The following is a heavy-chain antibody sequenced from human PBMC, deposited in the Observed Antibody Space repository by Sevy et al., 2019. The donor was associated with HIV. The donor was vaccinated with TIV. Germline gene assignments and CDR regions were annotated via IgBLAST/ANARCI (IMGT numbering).Heavy chain of an antibody. CDR2: IIAVFGTT. Sequence: ASVKVSCKASGGIFRSNAISWVRQAPGQGLEWMGGIIAVFGTTNYAQKFQGRVTVSADESRSTADMELSSLRSEDTAVYYCARDKYYYVSGSFDYWGQGTQVTVSS. CDR3: ARDKYYYVSGSFDY. J-gene: IGHJ4*01. CDR1: GGIFRSNA. D-gene: IGHD3-10*01. V-gene: IGHV1-69*13.